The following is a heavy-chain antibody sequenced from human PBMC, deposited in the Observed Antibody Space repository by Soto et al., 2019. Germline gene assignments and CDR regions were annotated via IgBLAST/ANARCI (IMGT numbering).Heavy chain of an antibody. Sequence: QVQLQESGPGLVKPSETLSLTCTVSGGSIISYYWSWIRQPAGKGLEWIGRIYTSGSTNYNPSLMSRVTRSVDTSKNQFSLKLSSVTAADTAVYYCARLGETLPLGAFDIWGQGTMVTVSS. J-gene: IGHJ3*02. CDR1: GGSIISYY. D-gene: IGHD4-17*01. CDR2: IYTSGST. CDR3: ARLGETLPLGAFDI. V-gene: IGHV4-4*07.